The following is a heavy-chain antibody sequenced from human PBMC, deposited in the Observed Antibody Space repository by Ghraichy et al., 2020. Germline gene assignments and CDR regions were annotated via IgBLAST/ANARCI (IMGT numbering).Heavy chain of an antibody. CDR3: ARVWFGELLYRYYYYYGMDV. Sequence: SQTLSLTCAVYGGSFSGYYWSWIRQPPGKGLEWIGEINHSGSTNYNPSLKSRVTISVDTSKNQFSLKLSSVTAADTAVYYCARVWFGELLYRYYYYYGMDVWGQGTTVTVSS. CDR1: GGSFSGYY. D-gene: IGHD3-10*01. V-gene: IGHV4-34*01. J-gene: IGHJ6*02. CDR2: INHSGST.